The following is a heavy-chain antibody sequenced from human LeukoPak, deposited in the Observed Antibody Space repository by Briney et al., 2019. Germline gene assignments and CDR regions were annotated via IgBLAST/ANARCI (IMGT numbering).Heavy chain of an antibody. Sequence: SETLSLTCTVSGGSISSYYWSWIRQPPGKGLEWIGYIYYSGSTNYNPSLESRVTISVDTSKNQFSLKLSSVTAADTAVYYCASLSSSSFYWYFDLWGRGTLVTVSS. CDR2: IYYSGST. CDR1: GGSISSYY. D-gene: IGHD6-6*01. CDR3: ASLSSSSFYWYFDL. J-gene: IGHJ2*01. V-gene: IGHV4-59*01.